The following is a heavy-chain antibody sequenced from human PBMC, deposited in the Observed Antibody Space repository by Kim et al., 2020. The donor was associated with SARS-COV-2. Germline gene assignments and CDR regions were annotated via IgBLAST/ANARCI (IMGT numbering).Heavy chain of an antibody. J-gene: IGHJ5*02. Sequence: SVKVSCKASGGTFSSYAISWVRQAPGQGLEWMGGIIPIFGTANYAQKFQGRVTITADESMSTAYMELSSLRSEDSAVYYCAREFAAWIQLSGFDPWGQGTLVTVSS. CDR3: AREFAAWIQLSGFDP. CDR1: GGTFSSYA. D-gene: IGHD5-18*01. CDR2: IIPIFGTA. V-gene: IGHV1-69*13.